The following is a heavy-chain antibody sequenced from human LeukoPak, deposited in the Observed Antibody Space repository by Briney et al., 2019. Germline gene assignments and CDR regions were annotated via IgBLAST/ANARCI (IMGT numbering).Heavy chain of an antibody. CDR1: GFSFSSYS. CDR3: ARGIGSGWAGFDY. D-gene: IGHD6-19*01. V-gene: IGHV3-48*01. CDR2: ISSSSNTI. Sequence: GGSLRLSCAASGFSFSSYSMNWVRQAPGKGLEWVSYISSSSNTIYYADSVKGRFTISRENAKNSLYLQMNSLRAGDTAVYYCARGIGSGWAGFDYWGQGTLVTVSS. J-gene: IGHJ4*02.